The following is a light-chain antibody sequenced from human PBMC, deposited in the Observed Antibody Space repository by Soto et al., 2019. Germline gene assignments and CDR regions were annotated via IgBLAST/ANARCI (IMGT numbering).Light chain of an antibody. J-gene: IGKJ5*01. CDR1: QSVSIK. Sequence: EIVMTHSPATLSVSPCERATLSFRASQSVSIKLAWYQQKFGQAPRLLIYGASSRATGIPDRFSGSGSGTDFTLTISRLEPEDFAVYYCQQYGSSPVTFGQGTRLEIK. V-gene: IGKV3-20*01. CDR3: QQYGSSPVT. CDR2: GAS.